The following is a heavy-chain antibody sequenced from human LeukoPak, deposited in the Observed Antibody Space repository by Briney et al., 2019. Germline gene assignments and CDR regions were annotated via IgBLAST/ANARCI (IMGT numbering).Heavy chain of an antibody. D-gene: IGHD6-13*01. V-gene: IGHV3-53*01. CDR1: GFTVSSNY. CDR2: IYSGGST. CDR3: ARGRPGYYFDY. J-gene: IGHJ4*02. Sequence: GGSLRLSCAASGFTVSSNYMSWVRQAPGKGLEWVSVIYSGGSTYYADSVKGRFTISRDNAKNTLYLQMNSLRAEDTAVYYCARGRPGYYFDYWGQGTLVTVSS.